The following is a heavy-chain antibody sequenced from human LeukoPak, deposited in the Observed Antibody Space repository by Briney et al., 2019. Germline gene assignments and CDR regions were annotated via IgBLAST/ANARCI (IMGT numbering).Heavy chain of an antibody. J-gene: IGHJ4*02. CDR3: ASDKPHYYGSGSYYIEDY. Sequence: PGGSLRLSCAASGFTFNDYAMHWVRQAPGKGLEWVSHISWNSGIVGYADSVKGQFTISRDNAKNSLYLQMNSLRAEDTAVYYCASDKPHYYGSGSYYIEDYWGQGTLVTVSS. D-gene: IGHD3-10*01. V-gene: IGHV3-9*01. CDR2: ISWNSGIV. CDR1: GFTFNDYA.